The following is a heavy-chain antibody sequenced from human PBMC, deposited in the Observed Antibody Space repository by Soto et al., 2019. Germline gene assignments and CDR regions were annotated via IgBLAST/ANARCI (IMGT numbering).Heavy chain of an antibody. CDR2: IYYSGST. J-gene: IGHJ6*02. D-gene: IGHD6-13*01. CDR1: GGSISSGGYY. V-gene: IGHV4-31*03. Sequence: QVQLQESGPGLVKPSQTLSLTCTVSGGSISSGGYYWSWIRQHPGKGLEWIGYIYYSGSTYYNPSLKSRVTISVDTSKNQFSLKLSSVTAADTAVYYCARVGGSSWDYYYYGMDVWGQGTTVTVSS. CDR3: ARVGGSSWDYYYYGMDV.